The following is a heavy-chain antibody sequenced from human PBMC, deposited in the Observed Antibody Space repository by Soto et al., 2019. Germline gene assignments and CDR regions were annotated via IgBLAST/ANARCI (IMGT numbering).Heavy chain of an antibody. CDR1: GGSISSSSYY. J-gene: IGHJ4*02. CDR2: IYYSGST. V-gene: IGHV4-39*01. CDR3: ASFFTPASLLPYVLRFPRSYYFDY. D-gene: IGHD3-3*01. Sequence: SETLSLTCTVSGGSISSSSYYWGWIRQPPGKGLEWIGSIYYSGSTYYNPSLKSRVTISVDTSKNQFSLKLSSVTAADTAVYYCASFFTPASLLPYVLRFPRSYYFDYWGQGTLVTVSS.